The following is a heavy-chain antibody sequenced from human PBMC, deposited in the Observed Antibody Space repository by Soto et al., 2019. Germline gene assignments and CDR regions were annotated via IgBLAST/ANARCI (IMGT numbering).Heavy chain of an antibody. D-gene: IGHD1-1*01. CDR3: ARSKNWKQPRHNSYYYGMDV. J-gene: IGHJ6*02. CDR2: IIPIFGTA. CDR1: GGTFSSYA. Sequence: QVQLVQSGAEVKKPGSSVKVSCKASGGTFSSYAISWVRQAPGQGLEWMGGIIPIFGTANYAQTFQGRVTMTADESTSTAYRKLSSLRSEDTVVYYCARSKNWKQPRHNSYYYGMDVWGQGTTVTVSS. V-gene: IGHV1-69*01.